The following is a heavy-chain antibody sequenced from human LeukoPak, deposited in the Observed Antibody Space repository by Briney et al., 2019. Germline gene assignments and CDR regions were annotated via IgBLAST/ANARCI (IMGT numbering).Heavy chain of an antibody. CDR2: INHSGST. D-gene: IGHD4-11*01. CDR1: GGSFSGYY. J-gene: IGHJ5*02. V-gene: IGHV4-34*01. CDR3: ARGEDYKSSRFDP. Sequence: SETLSLTCAVYGGSFSGYYWSWIRQPPGKGLEWIGEINHSGSTNYNPSLKSRVTISVDTSKNQFSLKLSSVTAADTAVYYCARGEDYKSSRFDPWGQGTLVTVSS.